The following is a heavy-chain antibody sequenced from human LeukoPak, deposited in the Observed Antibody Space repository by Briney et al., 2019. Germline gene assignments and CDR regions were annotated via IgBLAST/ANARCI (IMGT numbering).Heavy chain of an antibody. J-gene: IGHJ6*03. D-gene: IGHD2-15*01. CDR3: ARGYCSGGSCYSYYYYNYMDV. Sequence: GSLRLSCAASGFTFSSYWMSWVRQAPGKGLEWIGEIYHSGSTNYNPSLKSRVTISVDKSKNQFSLKLSSVTAADTAVYYCARGYCSGGSCYSYYYYNYMDVWGKGTTVTVSS. V-gene: IGHV4-4*02. CDR1: GFTFSSYW. CDR2: IYHSGST.